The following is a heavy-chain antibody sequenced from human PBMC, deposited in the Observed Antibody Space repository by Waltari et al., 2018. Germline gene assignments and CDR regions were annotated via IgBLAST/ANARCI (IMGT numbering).Heavy chain of an antibody. D-gene: IGHD2-15*01. CDR2: VDPEDSDT. CDR1: GYTLTELS. CDR3: APLDCSGGSCYSWWFDP. J-gene: IGHJ5*02. Sequence: QVQLVQSGAEVKKPGASVKVSCKVSGYTLTELSMHWVRQAPGKGLEWMGGVDPEDSDTIYAQQFQGRVTMTEDTSTDTAYMELSSLRSEDTAVYYCAPLDCSGGSCYSWWFDPWGQGTLVTVSS. V-gene: IGHV1-24*01.